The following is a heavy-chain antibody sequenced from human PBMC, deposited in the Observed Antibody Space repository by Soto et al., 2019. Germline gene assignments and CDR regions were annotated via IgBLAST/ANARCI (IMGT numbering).Heavy chain of an antibody. Sequence: QVQLVESGGGVVQPGRSLRLSCVASGFAFSSYAMYWVRQAPGKGLECVALVSYDVTNKYYADSVKGRFTISRDNSMNSLYLQMNSLTVEDTVVYYCAREERITGGLDIWGQGTMVTVSS. CDR2: VSYDVTNK. J-gene: IGHJ3*02. CDR3: AREERITGGLDI. CDR1: GFAFSSYA. V-gene: IGHV3-30-3*01. D-gene: IGHD2-8*02.